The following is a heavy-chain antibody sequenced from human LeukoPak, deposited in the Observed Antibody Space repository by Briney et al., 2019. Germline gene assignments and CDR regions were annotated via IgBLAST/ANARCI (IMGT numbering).Heavy chain of an antibody. V-gene: IGHV3-23*01. Sequence: GGSLRLSCAASGFTFSSYAMSWVRQAPGKGLEWVSAISVSGSGTYYAGSVKGRFTISRDNSKNTLSLQMSSLTAEDTAIYYCAKRVSSNWHYDYWGQGTLVTVSS. D-gene: IGHD6-13*01. CDR1: GFTFSSYA. CDR2: ISVSGSGT. J-gene: IGHJ4*02. CDR3: AKRVSSNWHYDY.